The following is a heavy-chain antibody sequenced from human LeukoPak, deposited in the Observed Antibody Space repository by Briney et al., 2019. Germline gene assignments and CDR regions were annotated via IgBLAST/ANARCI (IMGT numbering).Heavy chain of an antibody. CDR3: AKAPPYMVRSPFDP. V-gene: IGHV3-23*01. CDR2: ISGSGGST. J-gene: IGHJ5*02. D-gene: IGHD3-10*01. CDR1: GFTFSSYA. Sequence: GGSLRLSCAASGFTFSSYAVSWVRQAPGKGLEWVSAISGSGGSTYYADSVKGRFTISGDNSKNTLYLQMNSLRAEDTAVYYCAKAPPYMVRSPFDPWGQGTLVTVSS.